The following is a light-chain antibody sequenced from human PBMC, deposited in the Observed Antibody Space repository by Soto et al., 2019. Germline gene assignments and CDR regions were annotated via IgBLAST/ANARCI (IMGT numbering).Light chain of an antibody. V-gene: IGLV2-11*01. CDR2: DVS. CDR3: CSYAGSYGVI. J-gene: IGLJ2*01. CDR1: SSDVGGYNY. Sequence: QSALTQPRSVSGSPGQSVTISCTGTSSDVGGYNYVSWYQQHPGKAPKLIIYDVSERPSGVPDRFSGSKSGNTASLTISGLQAEDEADYYCCSYAGSYGVIFGGGTKVTVL.